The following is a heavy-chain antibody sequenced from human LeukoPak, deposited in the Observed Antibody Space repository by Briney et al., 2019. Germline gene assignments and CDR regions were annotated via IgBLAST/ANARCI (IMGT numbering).Heavy chain of an antibody. CDR1: GASISMYH. D-gene: IGHD3-22*01. CDR2: IYYSGST. J-gene: IGHJ4*02. Sequence: SETLSLTCTVSGASISMYHWSWIRQTPGKGLEWIGYIYYSGSTNYNAPLKSRVSISVDTSRNQFSLTVNSVTAADTAVYFCARDARYYESSSYTFSYFDYWGQGSLVTVSS. V-gene: IGHV4-59*01. CDR3: ARDARYYESSSYTFSYFDY.